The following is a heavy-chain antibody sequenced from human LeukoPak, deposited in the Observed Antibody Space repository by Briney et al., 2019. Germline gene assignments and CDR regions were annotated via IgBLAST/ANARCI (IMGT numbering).Heavy chain of an antibody. CDR1: GGSFGGYY. CDR3: ARRGPSGGSQNWFDP. Sequence: SETLSLTCAVYGGSFGGYYWSWIRQPPGKGLEWIGEINHSGSTNYNPSLKSRVTISVDTSKNQFSLKLSSVTAADTAVYYCARRGPSGGSQNWFDPWGQGTLVTVSS. D-gene: IGHD2-15*01. J-gene: IGHJ5*02. V-gene: IGHV4-34*01. CDR2: INHSGST.